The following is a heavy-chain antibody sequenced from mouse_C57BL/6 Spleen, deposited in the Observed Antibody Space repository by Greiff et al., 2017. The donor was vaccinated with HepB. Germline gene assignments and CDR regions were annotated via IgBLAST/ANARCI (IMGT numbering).Heavy chain of an antibody. Sequence: EVHLVESGGGLVQPKGSLKLSCAASGFTFNTYAMHWVRQAPGKGLEWVARIRSKSSNYATYYADSVKDRFTISRDDSQSMLYLQMNNLKTEDTAMYYCVRDRGYDGYWYFDVWGTGTTVTVSS. CDR2: IRSKSSNYAT. J-gene: IGHJ1*03. CDR1: GFTFNTYA. V-gene: IGHV10-3*01. D-gene: IGHD2-3*01. CDR3: VRDRGYDGYWYFDV.